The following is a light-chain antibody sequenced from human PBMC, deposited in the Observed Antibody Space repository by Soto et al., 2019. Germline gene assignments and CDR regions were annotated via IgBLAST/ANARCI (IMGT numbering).Light chain of an antibody. CDR3: CSYTGGSTAYV. J-gene: IGLJ1*01. CDR2: EDS. CDR1: SNDVGNYNL. Sequence: QSALTQPASVSGSPGQSITVSCTGSSNDVGNYNLVSWYQQSPGKAPKLLIYEDSKRPSGVSNRFSGSKPGDTASLTISGLQTEDEADYYCCSYTGGSTAYVFGTGTKLTVL. V-gene: IGLV2-23*01.